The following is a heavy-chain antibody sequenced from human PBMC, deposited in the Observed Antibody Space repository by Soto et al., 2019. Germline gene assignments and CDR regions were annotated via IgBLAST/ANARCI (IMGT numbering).Heavy chain of an antibody. D-gene: IGHD6-19*01. J-gene: IGHJ4*02. V-gene: IGHV3-48*03. CDR3: ARDRRKSSGWYFDY. CDR1: GFTFSSYE. Sequence: EVQLVESGGGLVQPGGSLRLSCAASGFTFSSYEMNWVRQAPGKGLEWVSYISSSGSTIYYADSVKGRFTISRDNAKNSLYLQMNSLRAEDTAVYYCARDRRKSSGWYFDYWGQGTLVTVSS. CDR2: ISSSGSTI.